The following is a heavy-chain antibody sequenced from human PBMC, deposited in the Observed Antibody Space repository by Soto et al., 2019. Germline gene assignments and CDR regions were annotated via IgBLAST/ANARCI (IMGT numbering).Heavy chain of an antibody. D-gene: IGHD5-18*01. CDR1: GGTFSSYA. CDR2: IIPIFGTA. V-gene: IGHV1-69*01. Sequence: QVQLVQSGAEVKKPGSSVKVSCKASGGTFSSYAISWVRQAPGQGLEWMGGIIPIFGTANYAQKFQGRVTITVDESTSRAGMELSSLRCEETAVYYCGRPGYGLNWLDLWGQGTLVTVSS. CDR3: GRPGYGLNWLDL. J-gene: IGHJ5*02.